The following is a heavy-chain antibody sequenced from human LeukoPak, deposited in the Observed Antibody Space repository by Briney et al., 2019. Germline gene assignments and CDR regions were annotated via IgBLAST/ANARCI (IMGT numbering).Heavy chain of an antibody. CDR3: AKDRTGIAVAGN. CDR2: ISSSGSAK. CDR1: GFTFSNYG. V-gene: IGHV3-48*02. Sequence: HPGGSLRLSCAASGFTFSNYGLNWVRQAPGKGLEWVSHISSSGSAKYYADSVKGRFTISRDNAKNSLYLQMNSLRDEDTAVYHCAKDRTGIAVAGNWGQGTLVTVSS. D-gene: IGHD6-19*01. J-gene: IGHJ4*02.